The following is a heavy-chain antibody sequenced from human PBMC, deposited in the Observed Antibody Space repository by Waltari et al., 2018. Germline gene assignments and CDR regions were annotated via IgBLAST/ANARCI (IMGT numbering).Heavy chain of an antibody. V-gene: IGHV4-39*07. CDR3: ARDLKERGVADTPYYYYYYMDV. D-gene: IGHD2-15*01. Sequence: QLQLQESGPGLVKPSETLSLTCTVSGGSISSSSYYWGWIRQPPGKGVEWIGSIYYSGSTYYHPSLKSRDTISVDTSKNQLSLKLSSVTAADPAVYYCARDLKERGVADTPYYYYYYMDVWGKGTTVTISS. CDR2: IYYSGST. CDR1: GGSISSSSYY. J-gene: IGHJ6*03.